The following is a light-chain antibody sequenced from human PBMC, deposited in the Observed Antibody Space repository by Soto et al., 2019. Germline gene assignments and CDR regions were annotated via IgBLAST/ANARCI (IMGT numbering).Light chain of an antibody. CDR1: QTVLHSSNNYNY. J-gene: IGKJ2*01. CDR3: HLSKCLPYT. V-gene: IGKV4-1*01. Sequence: GERATINCKSSQTVLHSSNNYNYLAWYQQRPGQSPKLLIYWAFTREFGVPDRFSGSGSGTEFTLTISSLQAEDFARYCSHLSKCLPYTFCQ. CDR2: WAF.